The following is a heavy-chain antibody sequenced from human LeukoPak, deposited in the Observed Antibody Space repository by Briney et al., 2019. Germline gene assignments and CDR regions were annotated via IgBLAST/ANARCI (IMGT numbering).Heavy chain of an antibody. CDR1: GGSISSYY. D-gene: IGHD3-22*01. CDR3: AAHYYDSSGYSSNFDY. CDR2: IYYSGST. J-gene: IGHJ4*02. Sequence: YPSETLSLTCTVSGGSISSYYWSWIRQPPGKGLEWIGYIYYSGSTNYNPSLKSRVTIPVDTSKNQFSLKLSSVTAADTAVYYCAAHYYDSSGYSSNFDYWGQGTLVTVSS. V-gene: IGHV4-59*08.